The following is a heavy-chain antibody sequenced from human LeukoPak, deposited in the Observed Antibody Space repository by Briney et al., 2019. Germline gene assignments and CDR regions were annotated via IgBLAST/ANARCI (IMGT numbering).Heavy chain of an antibody. V-gene: IGHV4-38-2*01. D-gene: IGHD2-15*01. J-gene: IGHJ4*02. CDR3: ARGLGYCSGGNCYSADPSFHY. Sequence: SETLSFTCPVSGYSSSTGYYWGWIRQPPGKGLEWIGSIYHSGSTYYNPSLKSRVTISVDTSENQFSLNLTSVTAADTAVYYCARGLGYCSGGNCYSADPSFHYWGQGTLVTVSS. CDR1: GYSSSTGYY. CDR2: IYHSGST.